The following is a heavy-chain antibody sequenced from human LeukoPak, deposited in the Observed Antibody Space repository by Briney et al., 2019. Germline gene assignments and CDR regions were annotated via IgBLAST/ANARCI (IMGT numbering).Heavy chain of an antibody. Sequence: GGSLRLSCAASGFTFSSYAMHWVRQAPGKGLEWVAVISYDGSNKYYADSVKGRFTISRDNSKNTLYLQMNNLRAEDTAVYYCARDWWGLEWFGELRVDYWGQGTLVTVSS. V-gene: IGHV3-30-3*01. J-gene: IGHJ4*02. CDR3: ARDWWGLEWFGELRVDY. CDR2: ISYDGSNK. CDR1: GFTFSSYA. D-gene: IGHD3-10*01.